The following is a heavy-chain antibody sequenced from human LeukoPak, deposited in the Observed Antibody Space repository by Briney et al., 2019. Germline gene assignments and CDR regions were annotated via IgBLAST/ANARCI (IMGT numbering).Heavy chain of an antibody. CDR3: ARGRYYLDS. V-gene: IGHV3-74*01. CDR1: GFTFSSYD. D-gene: IGHD4-17*01. Sequence: PGGSLRLSCAASGFTFSSYDMHWVRQAPGKGLVWVSRFNSDGRSTYYADSVKGRFTISRDNAKNTLYLRMNSLRAEDTAVYYCARGRYYLDSWGQGTLVTVSS. J-gene: IGHJ4*02. CDR2: FNSDGRST.